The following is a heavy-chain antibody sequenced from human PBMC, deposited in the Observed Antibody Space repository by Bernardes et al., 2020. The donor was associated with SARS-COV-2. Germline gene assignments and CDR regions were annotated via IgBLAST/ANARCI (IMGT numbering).Heavy chain of an antibody. Sequence: GGSLSLSCAASGFFFADYAMTWVRQAPGKGLEWVSSVTGGSDGIYYADSVKGRFTISRDNSKSTVYLQLNSLRADDTAVYYCAKLGMVGSNYGYWGQGTLVTVSS. J-gene: IGHJ4*02. D-gene: IGHD1-26*01. CDR3: AKLGMVGSNYGY. V-gene: IGHV3-23*01. CDR1: GFFFADYA. CDR2: VTGGSDGI.